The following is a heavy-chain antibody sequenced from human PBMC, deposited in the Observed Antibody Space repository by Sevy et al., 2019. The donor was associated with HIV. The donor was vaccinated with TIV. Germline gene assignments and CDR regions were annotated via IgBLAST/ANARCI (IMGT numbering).Heavy chain of an antibody. CDR3: ARGVHFLGSFYYFDS. CDR2: INPNSAAT. Sequence: ASVKVSCKTSGYNFMEYYIYWVRQAPGQGLEWMGWINPNSAATNYAQKYEDRVTLTRDTSIDTVHMELKGLKSDDTAMFYCARGVHFLGSFYYFDSWAQGTMVTVSS. D-gene: IGHD3-16*01. V-gene: IGHV1-2*02. CDR1: GYNFMEYY. J-gene: IGHJ4*02.